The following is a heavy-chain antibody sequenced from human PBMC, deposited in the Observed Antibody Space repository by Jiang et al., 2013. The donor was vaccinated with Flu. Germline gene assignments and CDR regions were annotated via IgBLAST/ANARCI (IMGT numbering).Heavy chain of an antibody. CDR2: IYPGDSDT. CDR1: GYSFTNYW. J-gene: IGHJ4*02. V-gene: IGHV5-51*01. D-gene: IGHD2-21*02. Sequence: GAEVKKPGESLKISCKGSGYSFTNYWIGWVRQMPGKGLEWMGIIYPGDSDTRYSPSFQGQVTISADKSISAAYLQWSSLKASDTAMYFCARGHIEGSWVTKPFDYWGQGTLVTVSS. CDR3: ARGHIEGSWVTKPFDY.